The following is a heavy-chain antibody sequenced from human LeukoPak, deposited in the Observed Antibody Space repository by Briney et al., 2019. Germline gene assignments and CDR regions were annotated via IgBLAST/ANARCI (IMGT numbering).Heavy chain of an antibody. V-gene: IGHV3-48*03. Sequence: PGGSLRLSCAASGFTFSSYEMNWVRQAPGKGLEWVSYISSSGSTIYYADSVKGRFTISRDNAKNSLYLQMNSLRAEDTAVYYCAREARLRYFDWSGQGTLVTVSS. D-gene: IGHD3-9*01. CDR3: AREARLRYFDW. CDR2: ISSSGSTI. CDR1: GFTFSSYE. J-gene: IGHJ4*02.